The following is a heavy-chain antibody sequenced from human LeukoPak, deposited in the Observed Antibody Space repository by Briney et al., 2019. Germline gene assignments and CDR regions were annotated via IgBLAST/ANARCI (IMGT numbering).Heavy chain of an antibody. V-gene: IGHV3-74*01. CDR1: GFTFSSYW. CDR2: INSDGSST. J-gene: IGHJ3*02. Sequence: GGSLRLSCAASGFTFSSYWMHWVRQAPGKGLVWVSRINSDGSSTSYADSVKGRFTISRDNSKNTLYLQMNSLRAEDTAVYYCARAFHYYDSSGRDAFDIWGQGTMVTVSS. CDR3: ARAFHYYDSSGRDAFDI. D-gene: IGHD3-22*01.